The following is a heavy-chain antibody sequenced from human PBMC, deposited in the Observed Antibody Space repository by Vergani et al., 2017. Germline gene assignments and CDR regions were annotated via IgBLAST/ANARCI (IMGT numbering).Heavy chain of an antibody. V-gene: IGHV4-59*01. Sequence: QVQLPESGPGLVKPSETLSLPCPVSGGSISSYYWRWLRQPPGKGLEWIGYIYYSGSTNYNPSLKSRVTISVDTSKNQFSLKLSSVTAADTAVYYCARGADKDGYNKLAAFDIWGQGTMVTVSS. CDR2: IYYSGST. D-gene: IGHD5-24*01. CDR1: GGSISSYY. J-gene: IGHJ3*02. CDR3: ARGADKDGYNKLAAFDI.